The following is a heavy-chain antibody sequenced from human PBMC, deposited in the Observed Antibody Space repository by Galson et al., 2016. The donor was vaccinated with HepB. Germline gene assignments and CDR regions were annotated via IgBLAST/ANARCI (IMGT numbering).Heavy chain of an antibody. V-gene: IGHV3-9*01. CDR3: AKALQLERGALDI. Sequence: SLRLSCAASGFTFSDYDMHWVRQAPGKGLEWVSGIDWNSDTAGYADSVKGRFTISRDNAKNSLYLHMNSLRPEDTALYYCAKALQLERGALDIWGQGTMVTVSS. J-gene: IGHJ3*02. D-gene: IGHD5-24*01. CDR1: GFTFSDYD. CDR2: IDWNSDTA.